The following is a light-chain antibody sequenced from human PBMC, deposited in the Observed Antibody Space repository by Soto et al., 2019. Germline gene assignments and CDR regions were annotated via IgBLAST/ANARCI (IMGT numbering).Light chain of an antibody. Sequence: EIVLTQSPATLSLSPGERATLSCRASQSVSSYLAWYQQKPGQAPRLLIYDASNRATGIPARFSGSGSGTDFTLTLSSLEPHDFAVYYCQQRSNWPLLTFGGGTKVESK. CDR3: QQRSNWPLLT. V-gene: IGKV3-11*01. CDR1: QSVSSY. J-gene: IGKJ4*01. CDR2: DAS.